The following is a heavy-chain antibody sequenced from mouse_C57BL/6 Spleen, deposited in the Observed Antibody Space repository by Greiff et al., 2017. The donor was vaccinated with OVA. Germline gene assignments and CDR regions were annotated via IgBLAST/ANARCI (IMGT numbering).Heavy chain of an antibody. Sequence: QVQLQQSGAELVKPGASVKISCKASGYAFSSYWMNWVKQRPGKGLEWIGQIYPGDGDTNYNGKFKGKATLTADKSSSTAYMQLSSLTSEDSAVYFCARSGYGSSYEDYWGQGTTLTVSS. J-gene: IGHJ2*01. CDR3: ARSGYGSSYEDY. V-gene: IGHV1-80*01. CDR2: IYPGDGDT. CDR1: GYAFSSYW. D-gene: IGHD1-1*01.